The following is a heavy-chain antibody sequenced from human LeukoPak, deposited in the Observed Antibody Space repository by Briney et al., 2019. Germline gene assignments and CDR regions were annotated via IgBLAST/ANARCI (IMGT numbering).Heavy chain of an antibody. Sequence: KPGGSLRLSCAGSGFPFSSYSMNWVRQAPGKGLEWVSSIDLDGNKINYADSVKDRFTISRDNAKSSLFLQMDSLRVEDTAIYYCARDRGLGLPNWFDSWGQGTLVTVSS. CDR1: GFPFSSYS. CDR3: ARDRGLGLPNWFDS. D-gene: IGHD2-15*01. CDR2: IDLDGNKI. V-gene: IGHV3-21*01. J-gene: IGHJ5*01.